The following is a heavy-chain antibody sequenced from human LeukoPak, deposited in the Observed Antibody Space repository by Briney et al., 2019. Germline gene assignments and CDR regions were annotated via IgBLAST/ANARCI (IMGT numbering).Heavy chain of an antibody. CDR3: TKDSSSEPWYGTDV. D-gene: IGHD6-6*01. CDR2: ISSSASST. CDR1: GFTFTSYA. V-gene: IGHV3-23*01. Sequence: GGSLRLSCAASGFTFTSYAMSWVRQAPGKGLEWVSGISSSASSTYYAESVKGRFTISRDNSKNTLDLQMHSLRAEDTAVYYCTKDSSSEPWYGTDVWGQGTTVTVSS. J-gene: IGHJ6*02.